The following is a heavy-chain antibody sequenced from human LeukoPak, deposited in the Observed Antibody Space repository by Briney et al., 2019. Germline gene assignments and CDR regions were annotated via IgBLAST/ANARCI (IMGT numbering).Heavy chain of an antibody. CDR3: ARTHTDNYYYGMDV. J-gene: IGHJ6*02. CDR2: IYYSGGT. V-gene: IGHV4-59*06. D-gene: IGHD5-18*01. Sequence: PSETLSLTCTVSGGSISSYYWSWIRQPPGKGLEWIGYIYYSGGTYYNPSLKSRVTISADTSKNQFSLKLSSVAAADTAVYYCARTHTDNYYYGMDVWGQGTTVTVSS. CDR1: GGSISSYY.